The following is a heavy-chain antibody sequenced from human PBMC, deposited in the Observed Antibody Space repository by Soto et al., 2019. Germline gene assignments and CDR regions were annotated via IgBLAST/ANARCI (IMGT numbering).Heavy chain of an antibody. V-gene: IGHV4-34*01. CDR1: GGSCSGYY. CDR3: ARGRPGRPYYFDY. Sequence: SETLSLTCAVYGGSCSGYYWSWIRQPPGKGLEWIGEINHSGSTNYNPSLKSRVTISVDTSKNQFSLKLSSVTAADTAVYYCARGRPGRPYYFDYWGQGTLVTVSS. CDR2: INHSGST. J-gene: IGHJ4*02.